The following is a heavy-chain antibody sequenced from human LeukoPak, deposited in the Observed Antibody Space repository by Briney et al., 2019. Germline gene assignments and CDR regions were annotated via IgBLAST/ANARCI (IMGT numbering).Heavy chain of an antibody. CDR2: IYYSGST. CDR3: ARVSPRGYRRLDAFDI. CDR1: GGSISSSSYY. J-gene: IGHJ3*02. V-gene: IGHV4-39*07. D-gene: IGHD5-12*01. Sequence: SSETLSLTCTVSGGSISSSSYYWGWIRQPPGKGLEWIGSIYYSGSTYYNPSLKSRVGISIDTSNNKFSLSMRTVTAADSAVYYCARVSPRGYRRLDAFDIWGQGTMVTVSS.